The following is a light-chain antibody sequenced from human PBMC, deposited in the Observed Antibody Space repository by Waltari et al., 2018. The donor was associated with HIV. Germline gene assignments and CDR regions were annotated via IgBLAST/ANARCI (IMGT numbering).Light chain of an antibody. J-gene: IGKJ1*01. V-gene: IGKV3-20*01. CDR2: DAS. Sequence: EIVLTQSPGTLSLSPGERATLSCRASESVSSSYLAWYQQKPGQAPRLLIYDASSRASGIPDRFSGSGSGTDFTLTISRLEPEDFAMYYCQQYDSSPVTFGQGTKVEVK. CDR3: QQYDSSPVT. CDR1: ESVSSSY.